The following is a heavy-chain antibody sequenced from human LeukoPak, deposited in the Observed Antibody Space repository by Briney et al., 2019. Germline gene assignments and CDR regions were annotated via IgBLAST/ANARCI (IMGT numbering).Heavy chain of an antibody. V-gene: IGHV3-48*02. CDR3: ARPSRSTGPAY. CDR2: ISSTSNTI. CDR1: GFTVSSNY. Sequence: GGSLRLSCAASGFTVSSNYMSWVRQAPGKGLEWVSWISSTSNTIYYADSVKGRFTISRDNAKNSLDLQMNSLRDEDTAVYYCARPSRSTGPAYWGQGTLVTVSS. D-gene: IGHD2-2*01. J-gene: IGHJ4*02.